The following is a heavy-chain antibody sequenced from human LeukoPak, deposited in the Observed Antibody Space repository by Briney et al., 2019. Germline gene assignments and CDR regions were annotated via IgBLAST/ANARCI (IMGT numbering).Heavy chain of an antibody. CDR2: INYSGRT. V-gene: IGHV4-39*01. D-gene: IGHD3-10*01. CDR3: ARFVYGSGKCYFDD. CDR1: GGSVSSTTYF. J-gene: IGHJ4*02. Sequence: SETLSLTRSVSGGSVSSTTYFSSWLRQPPGKGLGWCVSINYSGRTYYNPSRISRVSMYVDTTDSQFSLKLSSVPAAGTGVYDCARFVYGSGKCYFDDWGQGTLGTVS.